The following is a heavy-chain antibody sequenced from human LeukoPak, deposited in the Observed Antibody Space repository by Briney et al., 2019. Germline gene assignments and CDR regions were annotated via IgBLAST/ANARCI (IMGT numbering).Heavy chain of an antibody. V-gene: IGHV4-61*01. Sequence: SETLSLTCTVSGGSVSSASYYWNWIRQPPGKGLEWLGYIYYTGNTNYNPSLKSGVAISVDTSKNQFSLNLNSVTAADTAVYYCARGDEQWLVSGTFHYWGQGTLVTVSS. CDR3: ARGDEQWLVSGTFHY. CDR1: GGSVSSASYY. D-gene: IGHD6-19*01. CDR2: IYYTGNT. J-gene: IGHJ4*02.